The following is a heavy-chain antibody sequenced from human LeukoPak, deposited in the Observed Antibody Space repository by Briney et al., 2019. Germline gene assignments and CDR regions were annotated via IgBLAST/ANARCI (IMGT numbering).Heavy chain of an antibody. CDR2: IYYSGTA. J-gene: IGHJ4*02. D-gene: IGHD2-8*01. V-gene: IGHV4-31*03. CDR1: GGSISSGDFY. Sequence: SETLSLTCTVSGGSISSGDFYWSWVRQHPEKGLEWTGYIYYSGTAYYNPSLKSRVTMSVDTSKNQSSLKLDSVTAADTAVYYCARFSNAHGVKFDYWGQGTLVTVSS. CDR3: ARFSNAHGVKFDY.